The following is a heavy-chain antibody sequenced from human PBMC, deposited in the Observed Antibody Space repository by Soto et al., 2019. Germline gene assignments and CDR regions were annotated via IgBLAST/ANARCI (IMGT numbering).Heavy chain of an antibody. CDR3: AKEVLRKNDAFDI. CDR1: GFTFSSYS. J-gene: IGHJ3*02. Sequence: GGSPRLSCAASGFTFSSYSINWVRPAPGKGLEWVSSISSSSSYIYYADSVKGRFTISRDNAKNSLYLQMNSLRAEDTAVYYCAKEVLRKNDAFDIWGQGTMVTVSS. CDR2: ISSSSSYI. V-gene: IGHV3-21*04.